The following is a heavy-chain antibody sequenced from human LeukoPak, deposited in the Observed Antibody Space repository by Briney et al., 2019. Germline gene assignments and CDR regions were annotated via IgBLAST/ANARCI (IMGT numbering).Heavy chain of an antibody. CDR3: ARVRLSYSSSSRYFDY. Sequence: GGSLRLSCAASGFTVSSNYMSWVRQAPGKGLEWVSVIYSGGSTYYADSVKGRFTISRDNSKNTLYLQMNSLRAEDTAVYYCARVRLSYSSSSRYFDYWGQGTLVTVSS. J-gene: IGHJ4*02. CDR1: GFTVSSNY. V-gene: IGHV3-53*01. D-gene: IGHD6-6*01. CDR2: IYSGGST.